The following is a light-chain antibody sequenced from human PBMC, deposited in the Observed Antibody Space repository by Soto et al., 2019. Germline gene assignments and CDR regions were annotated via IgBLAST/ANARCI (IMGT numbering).Light chain of an antibody. Sequence: DIQMTQSPTSLAASVGDRVTITCRASESVSKYVNWYQQKPGKAPNLLIYAASSLHIGVPSRFSGSGSGTDFTLTISSLQPEDFATYCCQQSYSAPQYTFGQGTKLEIK. CDR2: AAS. CDR1: ESVSKY. CDR3: QQSYSAPQYT. J-gene: IGKJ2*01. V-gene: IGKV1-39*01.